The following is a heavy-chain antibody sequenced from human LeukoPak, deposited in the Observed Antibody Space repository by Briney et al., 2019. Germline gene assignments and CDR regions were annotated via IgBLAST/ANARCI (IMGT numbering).Heavy chain of an antibody. J-gene: IGHJ4*02. CDR1: GFTFSDYY. CDR2: ISSSGSTI. Sequence: PGGSLRLSCAASGFTFSDYYMSWIRPAPGKGLEWVSYISSSGSTIYYADSVKGRFTISRDNAKNSLYLQMNSLRAEDTAVYYCARDQETTHYFDYWGQGTLVTVSS. D-gene: IGHD4-17*01. CDR3: ARDQETTHYFDY. V-gene: IGHV3-11*04.